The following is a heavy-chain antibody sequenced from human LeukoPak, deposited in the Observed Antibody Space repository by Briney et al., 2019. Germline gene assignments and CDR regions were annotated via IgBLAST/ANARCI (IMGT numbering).Heavy chain of an antibody. CDR3: TSNDFWSTY. V-gene: IGHV3-73*01. D-gene: IGHD3-3*01. CDR2: IRGKPNSYAT. Sequence: GGSLRLSCAASGFTFSSSSLQWVRQASGKGLEWLGRIRGKPNSYATAYAASVKSRFTISRDDSKNTAYLQMNSLKTEDTAVYYCTSNDFWSTYWGQGTLVTVSS. J-gene: IGHJ4*02. CDR1: GFTFSSSS.